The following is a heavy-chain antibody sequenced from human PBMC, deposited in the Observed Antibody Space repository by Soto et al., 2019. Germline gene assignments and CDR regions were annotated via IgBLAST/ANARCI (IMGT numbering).Heavy chain of an antibody. J-gene: IGHJ5*02. D-gene: IGHD6-13*01. Sequence: QITLKESGPTLVKPTRTLTLTCTFSGFSLSTSGVGVGWIRQPPGKALEWLALIYWDDDKRYSPSLKSRLTITKDTSKNQVVLTMTNMDPVDTATYYCARRYSSSWYGWFDPWGQGTLVTVSS. CDR2: IYWDDDK. V-gene: IGHV2-5*02. CDR1: GFSLSTSGVG. CDR3: ARRYSSSWYGWFDP.